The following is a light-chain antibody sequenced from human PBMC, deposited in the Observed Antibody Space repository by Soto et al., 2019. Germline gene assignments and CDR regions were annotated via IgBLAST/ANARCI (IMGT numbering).Light chain of an antibody. CDR1: QGISRY. CDR2: AAS. V-gene: IGKV1-9*01. Sequence: DIQLTQSPSFLSASVGDRVTITCRAGQGISRYLVWYQQRPGKAPQLLIYAASTLQSGVPSRFSGSGSGTEFTLTIGRLQPEDFATYYCLQLSNYPLMFGQGPQVEIK. J-gene: IGKJ1*01. CDR3: LQLSNYPLM.